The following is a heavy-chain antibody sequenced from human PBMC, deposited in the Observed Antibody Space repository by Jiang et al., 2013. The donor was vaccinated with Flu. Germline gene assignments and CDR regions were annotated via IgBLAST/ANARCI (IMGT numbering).Heavy chain of an antibody. CDR1: GDSINSNNYY. D-gene: IGHD4-17*01. V-gene: IGHV4-39*07. CDR2: IYFSGTT. J-gene: IGHJ4*02. CDR3: ARNVMTTVTQFFDY. Sequence: GSGLVKPSETLSLTCSVFGDSINSNNYYWGWIRQAPGQGLEWVGSIYFSGTTYQNPSLKSRVTMSLDTSKNQFSLKLRSVTAADTAVYFCARNVMTTVTQFFDYVGQGTLITVSS.